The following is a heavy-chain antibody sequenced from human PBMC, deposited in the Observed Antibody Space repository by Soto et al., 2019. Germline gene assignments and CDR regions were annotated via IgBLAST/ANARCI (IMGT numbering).Heavy chain of an antibody. CDR2: ISSDGSSY. J-gene: IGHJ6*02. CDR1: GFTLTNNG. Sequence: QVQLLESGGGVVQPGRSLRLSCVASGFTLTNNGMHWVRQAPGQGLEWVAVISSDGSSYYYGDAVRGRFTISRDTSKNTLFLEMNSQTTADTAVYYCAKDRGLAESGTWSHYYYGMDVWGQGTSVTVS. CDR3: AKDRGLAESGTWSHYYYGMDV. D-gene: IGHD1-26*01. V-gene: IGHV3-30*18.